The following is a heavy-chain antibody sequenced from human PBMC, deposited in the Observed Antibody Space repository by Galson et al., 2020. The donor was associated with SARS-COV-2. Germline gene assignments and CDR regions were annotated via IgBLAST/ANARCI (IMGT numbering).Heavy chain of an antibody. CDR1: GFTFDDYA. CDR2: ISWNSGSI. V-gene: IGHV3-9*01. D-gene: IGHD3-10*01. CDR3: AKDKISGSYYNRGYYFDY. J-gene: IGHJ4*02. Sequence: GGSLRLSCAASGFTFDDYAMHWVRQAPGKGLEWVSGISWNSGSIGYADSVKGRFTISRDNAKNSLYLQMNSLRAEDTALYYCAKDKISGSYYNRGYYFDYWGQGTLVTVSS.